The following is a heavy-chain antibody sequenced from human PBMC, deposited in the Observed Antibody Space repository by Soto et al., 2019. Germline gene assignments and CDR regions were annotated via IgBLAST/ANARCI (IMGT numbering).Heavy chain of an antibody. Sequence: ASVKVSCKASGYTFASYGSRWVRQAPGQGLEWMGWISAYNGNTNYAQKLQGRVTMTTDTSTSTAYMELRSLRSDDTAVYYCAREALDYGPDYWGQGTLVTVSS. CDR1: GYTFASYG. CDR3: AREALDYGPDY. V-gene: IGHV1-18*01. D-gene: IGHD4-17*01. J-gene: IGHJ4*02. CDR2: ISAYNGNT.